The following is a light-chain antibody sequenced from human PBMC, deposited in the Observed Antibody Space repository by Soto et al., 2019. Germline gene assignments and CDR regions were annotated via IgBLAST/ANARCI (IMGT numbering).Light chain of an antibody. CDR3: QHYNSYSEA. Sequence: DIQMTQSPSTLSASVGDRVTLTCRASQSIRRLLALYQQKPGNAPKLLIYKASTFKSGVPSRFSGSGSGTEFTLTISSLQADDFATYYCQHYNSYSEAFGQGTKVDI. V-gene: IGKV1-5*03. J-gene: IGKJ1*01. CDR1: QSIRRL. CDR2: KAS.